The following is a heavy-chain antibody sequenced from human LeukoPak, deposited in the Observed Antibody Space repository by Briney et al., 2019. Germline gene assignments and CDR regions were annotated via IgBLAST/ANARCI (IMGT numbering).Heavy chain of an antibody. Sequence: WASVKVSCKASGYTFTGYYMHWVRQAPGQGLEWMGWINPNSGGTNYAQKFQGRVTMTRDTSISTAYMELSRLRSDDTAVYYCARDLSIAAAGTFRNWFDPWGQGTLVTVSS. CDR3: ARDLSIAAAGTFRNWFDP. V-gene: IGHV1-2*02. CDR1: GYTFTGYY. J-gene: IGHJ5*02. D-gene: IGHD6-13*01. CDR2: INPNSGGT.